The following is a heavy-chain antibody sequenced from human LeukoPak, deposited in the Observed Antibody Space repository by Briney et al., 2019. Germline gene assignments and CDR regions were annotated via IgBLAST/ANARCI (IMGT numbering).Heavy chain of an antibody. V-gene: IGHV3-21*01. CDR3: SRSPQGTGSPADY. Sequence: GGSLRLSCSGSGFSFSGYSMNWVRQAPGKGLVWVSSISSSSKCIYYADSVKGRFTISRDNAKNSLYLQMNSLTAEDTAVYYCSRSPQGTGSPADYWGQGTLVTVSS. J-gene: IGHJ4*02. CDR1: GFSFSGYS. CDR2: ISSSSKCI. D-gene: IGHD1-1*01.